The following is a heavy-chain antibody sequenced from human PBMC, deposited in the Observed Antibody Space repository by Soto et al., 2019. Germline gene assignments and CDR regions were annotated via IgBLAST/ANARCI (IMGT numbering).Heavy chain of an antibody. Sequence: QVQLVQSGAELKKPGASVKVSCKGSGYTFTGYYIHWVRQTPGQGPEWMGGISPQTGGTKYAQKYQGRVTMTRDTSITTVYMELSNLSPDDTAVYYCGRGRSGELVIFYWGQGTLVTVSS. CDR1: GYTFTGYY. V-gene: IGHV1-2*02. CDR2: ISPQTGGT. D-gene: IGHD1-26*01. J-gene: IGHJ4*02. CDR3: GRGRSGELVIFY.